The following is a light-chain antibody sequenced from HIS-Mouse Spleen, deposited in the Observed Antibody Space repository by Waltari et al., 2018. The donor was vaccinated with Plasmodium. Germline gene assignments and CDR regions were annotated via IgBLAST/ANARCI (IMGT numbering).Light chain of an antibody. CDR3: AAWDDSLNGVV. V-gene: IGLV1-44*01. CDR1: ISSIGSNT. J-gene: IGLJ2*01. CDR2: SNN. Sequence: QSVLTQPPSASGTPGQRVTISCSGSISSIGSNTVNWYQQLPGTAPKLLIESNNHRPSGVPDRFSGSKSGTSASLAISGLQSEDEADYYCAAWDDSLNGVVFAGGTKLTVL.